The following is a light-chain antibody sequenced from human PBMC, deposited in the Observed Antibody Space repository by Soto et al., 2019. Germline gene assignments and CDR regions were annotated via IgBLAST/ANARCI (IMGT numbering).Light chain of an antibody. Sequence: TQSPTTLSVSPGAKVTLSCRASQSVSSHLAWYQQRPGQPPRLVISGASSRATGIPARFSAGGSGTDFTLTISRLEPEDFAVYYCQQYGSSLITFGQGTRLEIK. V-gene: IGKV3-20*01. CDR1: QSVSSH. CDR3: QQYGSSLIT. J-gene: IGKJ5*01. CDR2: GAS.